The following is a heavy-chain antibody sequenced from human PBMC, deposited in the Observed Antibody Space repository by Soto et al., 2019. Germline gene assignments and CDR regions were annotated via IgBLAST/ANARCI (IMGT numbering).Heavy chain of an antibody. V-gene: IGHV4-30-4*01. CDR2: IYYSGST. CDR3: AREGYSYGYRGMDV. D-gene: IGHD5-18*01. CDR1: GDSISSGDYY. Sequence: PSETLSLTCTVSGDSISSGDYYWSWIRQPPGKGLEWIGYIYYSGSTYYNPSLKSRVTISVDTSKNQFSLKLSSVTAADTAVYYCAREGYSYGYRGMDVWGQGTTVTVSS. J-gene: IGHJ6*02.